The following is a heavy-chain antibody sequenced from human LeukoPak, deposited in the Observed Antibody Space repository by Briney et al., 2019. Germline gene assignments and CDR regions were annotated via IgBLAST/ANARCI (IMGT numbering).Heavy chain of an antibody. CDR2: IYSTGNT. CDR1: GGSISSGDRY. CDR3: ARDSYSYGYGGFDY. Sequence: SQTLSLTCTASGGSISSGDRYWSWIRQSPGKGLEWIGYIYSTGNTYYNPSLKSRVIISVYTSKNQFSLELNSVTAADTAVYYCARDSYSYGYGGFDYWGQGILVTVSS. D-gene: IGHD5-18*01. J-gene: IGHJ4*02. V-gene: IGHV4-30-4*01.